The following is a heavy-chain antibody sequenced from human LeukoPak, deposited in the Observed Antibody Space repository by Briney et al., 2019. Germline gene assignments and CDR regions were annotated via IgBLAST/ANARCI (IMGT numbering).Heavy chain of an antibody. CDR2: IYPGDSDT. V-gene: IGHV5-51*01. Sequence: PGESLKISCKGSGYSFTHYWIGWVRQMPGKGLEWMGIIYPGDSDTRYSPSLQGQVTISADESIDTAYLQWSSLKASDTAMYYCARLGDPTTVVTHYYYYGMDVWGQGTTVTVSS. J-gene: IGHJ6*02. D-gene: IGHD4-23*01. CDR3: ARLGDPTTVVTHYYYYGMDV. CDR1: GYSFTHYW.